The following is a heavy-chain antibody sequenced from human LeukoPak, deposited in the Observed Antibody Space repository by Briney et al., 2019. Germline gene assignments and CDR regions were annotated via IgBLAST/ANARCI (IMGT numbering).Heavy chain of an antibody. CDR1: GGSFSGYY. CDR2: INHSGST. Sequence: SETLSLTCAVYGGSFSGYYWSWIRQPPGKGLEWIGEINHSGSTNYNPSLKSRVTISVDTSKNQFSLKLSSVTAADTAVYYCARAHSEIQLGLAEDWGQGTLVTVSS. V-gene: IGHV4-34*01. CDR3: ARAHSEIQLGLAED. D-gene: IGHD5-18*01. J-gene: IGHJ4*02.